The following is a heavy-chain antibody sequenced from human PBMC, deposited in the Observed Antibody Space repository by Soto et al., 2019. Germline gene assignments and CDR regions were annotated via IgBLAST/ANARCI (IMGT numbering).Heavy chain of an antibody. CDR3: ASQQLVQYYYGMDV. V-gene: IGHV3-30-3*01. CDR1: GFTFSSYA. CDR2: ISYDGSNK. J-gene: IGHJ6*02. Sequence: QVQLVESGGGVVQPGRSLRLSCAASGFTFSSYAMHWVRQAPGKGLEWVAVISYDGSNKYYADFVKGRFTISRDNSKNTLYLQMNSLRAEDTAVYYCASQQLVQYYYGMDVWGQGTTVTVSS. D-gene: IGHD6-13*01.